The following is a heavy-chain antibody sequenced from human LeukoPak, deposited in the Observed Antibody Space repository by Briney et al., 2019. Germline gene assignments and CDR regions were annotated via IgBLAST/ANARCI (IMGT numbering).Heavy chain of an antibody. D-gene: IGHD3-16*01. CDR2: INTDGTTT. Sequence: PGGSLRLSCAASGFTFSSHWMHWVRQAPGKGLVWASRINTDGTTTNYADSVKGRFTISRDNAKNTPYLQMNSLRIEDTAVYYCVRGAFRGYYMDVWGKGTTVTVSS. J-gene: IGHJ6*03. CDR3: VRGAFRGYYMDV. CDR1: GFTFSSHW. V-gene: IGHV3-74*01.